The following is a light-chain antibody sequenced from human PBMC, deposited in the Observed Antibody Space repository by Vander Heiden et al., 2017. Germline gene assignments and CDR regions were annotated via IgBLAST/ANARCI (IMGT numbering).Light chain of an antibody. J-gene: IGKJ1*01. Sequence: IVLTQSPGTLSLSPGERATLSCRASQSGSSSYLAWYQQKPGQAPRLLSYGASSRATGIPDRFSGSGSGTDFTLTISRLEPEDFAVYYCQQYGSSPWTFGQGTKVEIK. CDR1: QSGSSSY. CDR3: QQYGSSPWT. CDR2: GAS. V-gene: IGKV3-20*01.